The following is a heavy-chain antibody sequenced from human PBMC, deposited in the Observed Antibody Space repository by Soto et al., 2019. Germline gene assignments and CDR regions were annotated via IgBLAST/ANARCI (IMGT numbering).Heavy chain of an antibody. CDR1: GFTFDDYA. D-gene: IGHD6-13*01. J-gene: IGHJ5*02. CDR3: AKGILAAAGFGGIFDP. Sequence: QTGGSLRLSCAASGFTFDDYAMHWVRQAPGKGLEWVSGISWNSGSIGYADSVKGRFTISRDNAKNSLYLQMNSLRAEDTALYYCAKGILAAAGFGGIFDPWGQGTLVTVSS. V-gene: IGHV3-9*01. CDR2: ISWNSGSI.